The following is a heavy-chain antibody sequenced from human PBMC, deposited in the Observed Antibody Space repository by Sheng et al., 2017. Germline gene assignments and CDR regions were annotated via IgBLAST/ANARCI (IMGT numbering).Heavy chain of an antibody. CDR3: ADGVAPGY. J-gene: IGHJ4*02. Sequence: QVQLQQWGAGLLKPSETLSLTCAVYGGSFSGYYWSWIRQPPGKGLEWIGEINHSGSTNYNPSLKSRVTISVDTSKNQFSLKLSSVTAADTAVYYCADGVAPGYWGQGTLVTVSS. CDR2: INHSGST. D-gene: IGHD2-15*01. V-gene: IGHV4-34*01. CDR1: GGSFSGYY.